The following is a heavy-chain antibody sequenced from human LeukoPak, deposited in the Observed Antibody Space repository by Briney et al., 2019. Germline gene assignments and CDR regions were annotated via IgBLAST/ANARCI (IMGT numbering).Heavy chain of an antibody. CDR1: GFTVSSNY. V-gene: IGHV3-53*04. J-gene: IGHJ5*02. CDR2: IYTDGST. Sequence: PGGSLRLSCAASGFTVSSNYMSWVRQAPGKGLEWLSVIYTDGSTYYADSVKGRFTISRHNSKNTLDLQMNRLRDEDTAVYYCARDRGANWFDPWGQGTLVTVSS. D-gene: IGHD1-26*01. CDR3: ARDRGANWFDP.